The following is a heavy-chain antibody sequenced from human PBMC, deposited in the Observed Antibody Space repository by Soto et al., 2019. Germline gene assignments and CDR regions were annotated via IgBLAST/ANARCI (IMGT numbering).Heavy chain of an antibody. CDR1: GGTFSSYA. J-gene: IGHJ5*02. Sequence: QVQLVQSGAEVKKPGSSVKVSCKASGGTFSSYAISWVRQAPGQGLEWMGGIIPIFGTANYAQKFQGRVTITADESTSTAYMELSSLRSEDTAVYYCARDPRPVVVPAAIRVWWFDPWGQGTLVTVSS. V-gene: IGHV1-69*01. CDR3: ARDPRPVVVPAAIRVWWFDP. CDR2: IIPIFGTA. D-gene: IGHD2-2*01.